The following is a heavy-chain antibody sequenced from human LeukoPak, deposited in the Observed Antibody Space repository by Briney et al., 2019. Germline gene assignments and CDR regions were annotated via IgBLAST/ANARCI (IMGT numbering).Heavy chain of an antibody. CDR2: ISYDGKNK. D-gene: IGHD6-13*01. Sequence: GGSLRLSCAASGFTFSRYGMHWVRQAPGKGLEWVAVISYDGKNKYYADSVKGRFTISRDNSKNTPYLQMNSLRAEDTAVYYCASHWAQQVVSDYWGQGTLVTVSS. V-gene: IGHV3-30*03. CDR3: ASHWAQQVVSDY. J-gene: IGHJ4*02. CDR1: GFTFSRYG.